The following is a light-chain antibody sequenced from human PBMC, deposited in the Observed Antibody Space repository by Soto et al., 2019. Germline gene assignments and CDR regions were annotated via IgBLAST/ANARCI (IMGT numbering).Light chain of an antibody. CDR3: QQYNSWLWT. Sequence: DIVMTQSPDSLTVSLGERATINCKSSQSVLYSSNNKNYLAWYQQKPGQPPKLLIYWASTRESGVPDRFSGSGSGTDFTLTISSLQAEDVAVYYCQQYNSWLWTFGQGTKVDIK. J-gene: IGKJ1*01. CDR1: QSVLYSSNNKNY. V-gene: IGKV4-1*01. CDR2: WAS.